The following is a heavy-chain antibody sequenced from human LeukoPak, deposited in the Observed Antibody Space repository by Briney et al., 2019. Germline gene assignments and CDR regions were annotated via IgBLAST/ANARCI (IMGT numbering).Heavy chain of an antibody. CDR1: GFTFSSYA. D-gene: IGHD3-22*01. CDR3: VKDWHYSSGYYGFEY. J-gene: IGHJ4*02. CDR2: FSGSVSGRGGTT. Sequence: GGSLRLSCAASGFTFSSYAMSWVRQSPSKGLEWVSSFSGSVSGRGGTTYYADSVKGRFTISRDNLKNTLFLQMNSLRPDDTAMYYCVKDWHYSSGYYGFEYWGQGTLVTVSS. V-gene: IGHV3-23*01.